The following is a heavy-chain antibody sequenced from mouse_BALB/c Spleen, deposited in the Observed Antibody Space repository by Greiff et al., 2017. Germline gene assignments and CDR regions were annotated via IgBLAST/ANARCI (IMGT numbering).Heavy chain of an antibody. Sequence: VKLQESGPGLVQPSQSLSITCTVSGFSLTSYGVHWVRQSPGKGLEWLGVIWSGGSTDYNAAFISRLSISKDNSKSQVFFKMNSLQANDTAIYYCARNPTTMITYYAMDYWGQGTSVTVSS. CDR2: IWSGGST. V-gene: IGHV2-2*02. CDR3: ARNPTTMITYYAMDY. J-gene: IGHJ4*01. CDR1: GFSLTSYG. D-gene: IGHD2-4*01.